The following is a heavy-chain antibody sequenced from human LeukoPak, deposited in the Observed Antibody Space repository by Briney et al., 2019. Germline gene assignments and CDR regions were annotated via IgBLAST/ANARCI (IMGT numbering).Heavy chain of an antibody. Sequence: TGGSLRLSCAASGFTFSSYWMNWVRQAPGKGLEWVSSIGGSSSSLYYAGSVKGRFTISRDNARNSLYLQMNSLRAEDTAVYYCAKEAGQDYGALDAFDVWGQGTMVTVSS. D-gene: IGHD4-17*01. CDR3: AKEAGQDYGALDAFDV. V-gene: IGHV3-21*01. J-gene: IGHJ3*01. CDR2: IGGSSSSL. CDR1: GFTFSSYW.